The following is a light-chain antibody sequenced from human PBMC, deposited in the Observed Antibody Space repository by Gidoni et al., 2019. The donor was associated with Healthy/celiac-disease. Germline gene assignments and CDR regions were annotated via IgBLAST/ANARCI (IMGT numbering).Light chain of an antibody. CDR1: KLGDKY. Sequence: SYELTQPPSLSVPPGQTASITCSGDKLGDKYACWYQQKPGQSPVLVIYQDSKRPSGIPERFSGSNSGNTATLTISGTQAMDEADYYCQAWDSSTAGVFGTGTKVTVL. V-gene: IGLV3-1*01. CDR2: QDS. J-gene: IGLJ1*01. CDR3: QAWDSSTAGV.